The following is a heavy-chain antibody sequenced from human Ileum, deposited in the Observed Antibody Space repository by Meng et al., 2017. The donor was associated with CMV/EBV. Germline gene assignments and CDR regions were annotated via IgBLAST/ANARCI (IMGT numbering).Heavy chain of an antibody. Sequence: ASVKVSCQASGYTFISYDVNWVRQAPGQGLEWMGWMNPNSGNTGSAQKFQGRVTMTSNTSISTAYMELSSLRSDDTAVYYCARALKCNGTTCYTKYYYGMDVWGQGTTVTVSS. V-gene: IGHV1-8*01. J-gene: IGHJ6*02. D-gene: IGHD2-2*02. CDR1: GYTFISYD. CDR3: ARALKCNGTTCYTKYYYGMDV. CDR2: MNPNSGNT.